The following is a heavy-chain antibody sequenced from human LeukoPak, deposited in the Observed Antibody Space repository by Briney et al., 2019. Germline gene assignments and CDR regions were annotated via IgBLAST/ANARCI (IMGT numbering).Heavy chain of an antibody. CDR3: ARENYYDSEVS. J-gene: IGHJ3*01. CDR2: INPNSGGT. V-gene: IGHV1-2*02. CDR1: GYTFTGYY. Sequence: ASVKVSCKASGYTFTGYYMHWVRQAPGQGLEWMGWINPNSGGTNYAQKFQGRVTMTRDTSISTAYMELSSLRSEDTAVYYCARENYYDSEVSWGQGTMVTVSS. D-gene: IGHD3-22*01.